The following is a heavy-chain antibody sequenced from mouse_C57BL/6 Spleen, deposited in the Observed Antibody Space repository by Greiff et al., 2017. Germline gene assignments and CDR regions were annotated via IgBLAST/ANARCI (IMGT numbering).Heavy chain of an antibody. CDR2: IDPENGDT. CDR3: TTDYRDYGIDY. Sequence: VQLQQSGAELVRPGASVKLSCTASGFNIKDDYMHWVKQRPEQGLEWIGRIDPENGDTEYASKFQGKATITADTSSNTAYLQLSSLTSEDTAVYYDTTDYRDYGIDYWGQGTSVTVSS. CDR1: GFNIKDDY. J-gene: IGHJ4*01. V-gene: IGHV14-4*01. D-gene: IGHD2-14*01.